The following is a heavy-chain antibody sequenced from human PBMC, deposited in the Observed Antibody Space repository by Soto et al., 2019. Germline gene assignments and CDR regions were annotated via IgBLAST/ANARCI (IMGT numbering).Heavy chain of an antibody. CDR3: VRDCSGSY. V-gene: IGHV3-23*01. CDR2: ISGSGGNT. D-gene: IGHD2-15*01. Sequence: PGGSLRLSCAASGFTFSNYAMSWLRRAPGKGLEWVSISGSGGNTYYADSVKGRFTISRDNSKNTLYLQMISLRAEDTAVYYCVRDCSGSYWGRGTLVTVSS. J-gene: IGHJ4*02. CDR1: GFTFSNYA.